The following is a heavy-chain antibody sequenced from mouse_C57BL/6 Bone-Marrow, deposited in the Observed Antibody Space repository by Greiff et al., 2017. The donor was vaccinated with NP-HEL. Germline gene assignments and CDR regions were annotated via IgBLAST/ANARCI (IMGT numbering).Heavy chain of an antibody. D-gene: IGHD1-1*01. V-gene: IGHV1-81*01. J-gene: IGHJ2*01. CDR1: GYTFTSYG. CDR3: ARRGYITTVVATMDYFDY. CDR2: IYPRSGNT. Sequence: QVQLQQSGAELARPGASVKLSCKASGYTFTSYGISWVKQRTGQGLEWIGEIYPRSGNTYYNEKFKGKATLTADKSSSTAYMELRSLTSEDSAVYFCARRGYITTVVATMDYFDYWGQGTTLTVSS.